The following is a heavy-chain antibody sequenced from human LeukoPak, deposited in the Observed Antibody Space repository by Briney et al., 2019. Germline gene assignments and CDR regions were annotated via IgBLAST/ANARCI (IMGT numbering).Heavy chain of an antibody. CDR1: GYTFTGYY. J-gene: IGHJ4*02. V-gene: IGHV1-2*02. CDR3: ARESEEMATMGGY. Sequence: ASVKVSCKASGYTFTGYYMHWVRQAPGQGLEWMGWINPKSGGTNYAQKFQGRVTMTRDTSISTAYMELSRLRSDDTAVYYCARESEEMATMGGYWGQGTLVTVSS. D-gene: IGHD5-24*01. CDR2: INPKSGGT.